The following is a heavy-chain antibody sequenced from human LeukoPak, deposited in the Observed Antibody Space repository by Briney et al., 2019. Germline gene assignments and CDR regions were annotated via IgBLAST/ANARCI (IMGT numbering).Heavy chain of an antibody. Sequence: ASVKVSCKASGYTFTSYYMHWVRQAPGQGLEWMGIINPSGGSTSYAQKFQGRVTMTRDMSTSTVYMELSSLRSEDTAVYYCARDGVGTSSFSLGVAPSSRYYYYYYRDVGEKGPRATVS. J-gene: IGHJ6*03. CDR3: ARDGVGTSSFSLGVAPSSRYYYYYYRDV. CDR1: GYTFTSYY. V-gene: IGHV1-46*01. CDR2: INPSGGST. D-gene: IGHD6-6*01.